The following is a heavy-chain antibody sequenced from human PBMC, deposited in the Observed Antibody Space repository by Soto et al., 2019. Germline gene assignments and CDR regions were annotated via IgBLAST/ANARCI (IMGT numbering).Heavy chain of an antibody. Sequence: QLQLQESGPGLVKPSETLSLTCTVSGGSISSSSYYWGWIRQPPGKGLEWIGSIYYSGSTYYNPSLKSRVTISVDTSKNQFSLKLSSVTAADTAVYYCARRIIHLGELSSFDYWGQGTLVTVSS. CDR2: IYYSGST. V-gene: IGHV4-39*01. CDR3: ARRIIHLGELSSFDY. CDR1: GGSISSSSYY. J-gene: IGHJ4*02. D-gene: IGHD3-16*02.